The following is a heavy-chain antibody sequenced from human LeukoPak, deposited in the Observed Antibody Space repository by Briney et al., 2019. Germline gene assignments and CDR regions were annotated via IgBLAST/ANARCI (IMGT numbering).Heavy chain of an antibody. CDR3: ARGYYDFWSGYPDQFDY. Sequence: GGSLRLSCAASGFTFSSYEMNWVRQAPGKGLEWVSYISSSGSTIYYADSVKGRFTISRDNAKNSLYLQMNSLRAEDTAVYYCARGYYDFWSGYPDQFDYWGQGTLVTVSS. CDR2: ISSSGSTI. D-gene: IGHD3-3*01. CDR1: GFTFSSYE. V-gene: IGHV3-48*03. J-gene: IGHJ4*02.